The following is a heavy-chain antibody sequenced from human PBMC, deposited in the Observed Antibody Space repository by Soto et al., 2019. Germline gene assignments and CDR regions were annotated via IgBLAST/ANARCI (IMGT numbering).Heavy chain of an antibody. V-gene: IGHV1-2*04. CDR3: ARASYDILTGWPSQTHNWFDP. CDR1: GYTFTGYY. J-gene: IGHJ5*02. CDR2: INPNSGGT. Sequence: GASVKVSCKTSGYTFTGYYMHWVRQAPGQGLEWMGWINPNSGGTNYAQKFQGWVTMTRDTSISTAYMELSRLRSDDTAVYYCARASYDILTGWPSQTHNWFDPWGQGTLVTVS. D-gene: IGHD3-9*01.